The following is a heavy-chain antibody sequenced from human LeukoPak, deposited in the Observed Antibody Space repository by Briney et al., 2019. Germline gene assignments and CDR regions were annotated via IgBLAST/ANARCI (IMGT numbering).Heavy chain of an antibody. CDR2: IKQDGSEK. CDR1: GFTFSNYW. V-gene: IGHV3-7*01. Sequence: GGSLTLSCAASGFTFSNYWMSWGRQAPGQGLEWVANIKQDGSEKYYVDSVKGRFTISRDNAKNSLYLQMSSLRDEDTAVYYCARLRGYGSGNLDYWGQGTLVTVSS. J-gene: IGHJ4*02. D-gene: IGHD3-10*01. CDR3: ARLRGYGSGNLDY.